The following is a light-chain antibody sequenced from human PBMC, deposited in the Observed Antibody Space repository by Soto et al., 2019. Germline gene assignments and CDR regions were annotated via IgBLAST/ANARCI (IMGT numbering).Light chain of an antibody. V-gene: IGKV3-20*01. CDR3: QKYGPSPLT. CDR2: GAS. Sequence: ETVLTQSPGTLSLSPGERATLSCRASQSVKNDYLAWYQQRPGLAPRLLIFGASGRATGIPDRFSGSGSGTDFTLTISRLEPEDFAIYYCQKYGPSPLTFGGGTKVEIK. CDR1: QSVKNDY. J-gene: IGKJ4*01.